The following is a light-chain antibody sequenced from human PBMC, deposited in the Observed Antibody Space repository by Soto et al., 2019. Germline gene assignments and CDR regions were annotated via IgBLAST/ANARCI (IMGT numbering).Light chain of an antibody. J-gene: IGKJ2*01. Sequence: EIVMTQSPATLSVSPGERANLSCRASQSVSSNLAWYQQKPGQAPRLLIYGASTRTTGSPARFSGSGSGTEFTLTISSLQSEDFAVYYCQQYNNWPLYTFGQGTNLEIK. CDR2: GAS. CDR3: QQYNNWPLYT. V-gene: IGKV3-15*01. CDR1: QSVSSN.